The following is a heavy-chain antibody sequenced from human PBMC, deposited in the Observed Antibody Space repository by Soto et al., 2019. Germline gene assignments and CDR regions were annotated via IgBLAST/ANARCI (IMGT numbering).Heavy chain of an antibody. D-gene: IGHD5-12*01. J-gene: IGHJ4*02. CDR2: ISYDGSNK. CDR1: GFTFSSYG. V-gene: IGHV3-30*18. CDR3: AKERDGYNSEPFDY. Sequence: QVQLVESGGGVVQPGRSLRLSCAASGFTFSSYGMHWVRQAPGKGLEWVAVISYDGSNKYYADSVKGRFTISRDNSKNTLYLQMNSLRAGETAGYYCAKERDGYNSEPFDYWGQGTLVTVSS.